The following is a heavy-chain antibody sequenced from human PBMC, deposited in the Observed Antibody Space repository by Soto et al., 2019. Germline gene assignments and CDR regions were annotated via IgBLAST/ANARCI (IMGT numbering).Heavy chain of an antibody. CDR3: ARVSYDFWSGYEAGYYYYYGMDV. Sequence: SETLSLTCAVYGGSFSGYYWSWIRQPPGKGREWIGEINHSGSTNYNPSLKSRVTISVDTSKNQFSLKLSSVTAADTAVYYCARVSYDFWSGYEAGYYYYYGMDVWGQGTTVTVS. J-gene: IGHJ6*02. D-gene: IGHD3-3*01. V-gene: IGHV4-34*01. CDR2: INHSGST. CDR1: GGSFSGYY.